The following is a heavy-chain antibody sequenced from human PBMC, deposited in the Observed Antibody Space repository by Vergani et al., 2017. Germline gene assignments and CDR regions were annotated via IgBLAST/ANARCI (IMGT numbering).Heavy chain of an antibody. CDR3: ARDLVWGSYRYSWLSAFDI. D-gene: IGHD3-16*02. Sequence: QVQLVQSGAEVKKSGSSVKVSCKASGGTFSSYAISWVRQAPGQGLEWMGGIIPIFGTANYAQKFQGRVTITADKSTSTAYMELSSLRSEDTAVYYCARDLVWGSYRYSWLSAFDIWGQGTMVTVSS. V-gene: IGHV1-69*06. CDR1: GGTFSSYA. CDR2: IIPIFGTA. J-gene: IGHJ3*02.